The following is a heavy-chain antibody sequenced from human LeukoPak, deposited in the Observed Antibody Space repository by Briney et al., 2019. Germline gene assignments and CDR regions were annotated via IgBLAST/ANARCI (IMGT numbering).Heavy chain of an antibody. D-gene: IGHD6-19*01. V-gene: IGHV4-59*08. J-gene: IGHJ6*03. CDR3: ARLILGSGWYADYYYYMDV. CDR2: IYYSGST. Sequence: SETLSLTCTVSGGSISTYYWSWIRQPPGKGLEWIGYIYYSGSTNYNPSLKSRVTISVDTSKNQFSLKLSSVTAADTAVYYCARLILGSGWYADYYYYMDVWGKGTTVTISS. CDR1: GGSISTYY.